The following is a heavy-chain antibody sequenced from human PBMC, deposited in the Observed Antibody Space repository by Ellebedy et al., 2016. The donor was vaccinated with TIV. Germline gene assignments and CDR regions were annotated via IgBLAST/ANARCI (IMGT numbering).Heavy chain of an antibody. Sequence: GESLKISXAASGFTFSSYWMHWVRQAPGKGLVWVSRINSDGSSTSYADSVKGRFTISRDNSKNTLYLQMNSLRAEDTAVYYCARGEASVAGGGYLFDPWGQGTLVTVSS. V-gene: IGHV3-74*01. CDR3: ARGEASVAGGGYLFDP. J-gene: IGHJ5*02. CDR2: INSDGSST. D-gene: IGHD6-19*01. CDR1: GFTFSSYW.